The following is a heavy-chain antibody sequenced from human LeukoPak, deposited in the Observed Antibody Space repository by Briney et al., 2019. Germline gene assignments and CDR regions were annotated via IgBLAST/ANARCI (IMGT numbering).Heavy chain of an antibody. CDR3: ARLGAAAGSHYYGMDV. J-gene: IGHJ6*02. Sequence: SETLSLTCSVSGDSSSSYYWSWIRQPPGKGLEWIGYIYYSGSTNYNPSLKSRVTISVDTSKNQFSLKLSSVTAADTAVYYCARLGAAAGSHYYGMDVWGQGTTVTVSS. CDR2: IYYSGST. V-gene: IGHV4-59*08. CDR1: GDSSSSYY. D-gene: IGHD6-13*01.